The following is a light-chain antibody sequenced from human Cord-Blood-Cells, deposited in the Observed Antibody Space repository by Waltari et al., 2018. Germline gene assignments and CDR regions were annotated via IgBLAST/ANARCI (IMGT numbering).Light chain of an antibody. J-gene: IGLJ1*01. CDR2: EVS. V-gene: IGLV2-14*01. Sequence: QSALTQPASVSGSPGQSITISCTGTSSDVGGYNYVSWYQQHTGKAPKLMIYEVSTRPSGVSNRFSGSKSGNTASLTISGLQAEDEADYYCSSYTSSSTRVSGTGTKVTVL. CDR1: SSDVGGYNY. CDR3: SSYTSSSTRV.